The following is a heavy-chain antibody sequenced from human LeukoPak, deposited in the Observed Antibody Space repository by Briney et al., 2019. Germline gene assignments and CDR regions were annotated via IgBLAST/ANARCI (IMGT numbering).Heavy chain of an antibody. V-gene: IGHV4-4*07. D-gene: IGHD3-3*01. J-gene: IGHJ4*02. CDR2: IYSSGNA. CDR1: GGSISSNY. CDR3: ARTLTDFWSAYGH. Sequence: SETLSLTCTVSGGSISSNYWGWIRQPAGKGLEWIGQIYSSGNANYNPSLKSRVTISVDKSKNQFFLNLRSVTAADTAVYYCARTLTDFWSAYGHWGQGTLVSVSS.